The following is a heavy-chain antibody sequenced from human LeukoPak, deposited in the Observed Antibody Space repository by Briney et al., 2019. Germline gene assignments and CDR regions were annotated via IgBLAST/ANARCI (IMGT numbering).Heavy chain of an antibody. CDR1: GGSISSYY. CDR3: ARGLITMVRGVILPPDY. V-gene: IGHV4-59*12. Sequence: SETLSLTCTVSGGSISSYYWSWIRQPPGKGLEWIGYIYYSGSTNYNPSLKSRVTISVDTSKNQFSLKLSSVTAADTAVYYCARGLITMVRGVILPPDYWGQGTLVTVSS. CDR2: IYYSGST. J-gene: IGHJ4*02. D-gene: IGHD3-10*01.